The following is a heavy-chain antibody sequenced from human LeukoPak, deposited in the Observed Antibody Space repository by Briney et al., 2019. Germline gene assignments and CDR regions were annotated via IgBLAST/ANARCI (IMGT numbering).Heavy chain of an antibody. V-gene: IGHV4-59*08. CDR3: ARGVGGHWFFDI. CDR2: LYYGGTN. CDR1: GGAIHTYY. Sequence: SETLSLTCSVSGGAIHTYYWTWIRQPPGKGLEWLGHLYYGGTNRYNPSLKSRLNISVDKSKNEFSLRLTSLTPADTAIYFCARGVGGHWFFDIWGRGTLVSDSS. J-gene: IGHJ2*01. D-gene: IGHD3-16*01.